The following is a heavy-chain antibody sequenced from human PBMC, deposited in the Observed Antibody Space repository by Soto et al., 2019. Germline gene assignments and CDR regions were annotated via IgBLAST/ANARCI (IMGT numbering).Heavy chain of an antibody. J-gene: IGHJ6*02. CDR2: IIPIFGTE. CDR3: ANAGITMLVGYYYGMDV. D-gene: IGHD3-22*01. Sequence: ASVKVSCKASGGTVSSYAISWLRQAPGQGLEWMGGIIPIFGTENYAQKFQGRVTITADKSTSTAYMELISLRSEDTAVSYCANAGITMLVGYYYGMDVWGQGTTVTVSS. V-gene: IGHV1-69*06. CDR1: GGTVSSYA.